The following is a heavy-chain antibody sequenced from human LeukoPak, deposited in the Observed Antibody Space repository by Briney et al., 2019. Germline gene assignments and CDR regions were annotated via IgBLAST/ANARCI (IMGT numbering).Heavy chain of an antibody. J-gene: IGHJ6*04. CDR2: IYVTGN. CDR1: GGSIGTYY. D-gene: IGHD3-16*02. Sequence: SETPSLTCTVSGGSIGTYYWSWVRQSPGKGLEWIGYIYVTGNRYNPYLQSRVAISVDTSRNQFFLKMSSVTAADTAVYYCARHIGGGIEDVDVWGKGTKVTVSS. V-gene: IGHV4-59*08. CDR3: ARHIGGGIEDVDV.